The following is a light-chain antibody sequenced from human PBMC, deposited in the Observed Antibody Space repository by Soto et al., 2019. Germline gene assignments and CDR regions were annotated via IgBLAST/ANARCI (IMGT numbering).Light chain of an antibody. Sequence: AIRMTQSPSSFSASTGVRVTMPCRPSQGISSYLAWYQQKPGKAPKLLIYAASTLQSGVPSRFSGSGSGTDFTLTISCLQSEDFATYYCQQYYSYPSFGGGTNVDIK. J-gene: IGKJ4*01. CDR1: QGISSY. V-gene: IGKV1-8*01. CDR2: AAS. CDR3: QQYYSYPS.